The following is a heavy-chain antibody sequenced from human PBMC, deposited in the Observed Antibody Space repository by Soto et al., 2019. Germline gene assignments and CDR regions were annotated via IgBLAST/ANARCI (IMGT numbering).Heavy chain of an antibody. J-gene: IGHJ4*02. CDR2: IYYSGST. CDR3: ARSRAYYYDSTGLLSDY. CDR1: GGSISSGDYY. D-gene: IGHD3-22*01. Sequence: PSETLSLTCTVSGGSISSGDYYWTWIRQPPGKGLEWIGYIYYSGSTYYNPSLKSRVTISVDTSKNQFSLKLSSVTAADTAVYYCARSRAYYYDSTGLLSDYWGQGTLVTVSS. V-gene: IGHV4-30-4*01.